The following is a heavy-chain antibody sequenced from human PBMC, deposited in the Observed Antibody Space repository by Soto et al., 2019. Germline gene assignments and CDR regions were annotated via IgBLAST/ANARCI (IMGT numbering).Heavy chain of an antibody. J-gene: IGHJ6*02. Sequence: GGSLRLSCAASGVTFTSYAMTWVRQVPGEGLQWVSSISKSGDSTYYADSVKGRFTISRDNSKNTLYLQMNSLRAEDTAVYYCARSRDGYSFYFYYGMDGWGQGTTVTVS. D-gene: IGHD4-4*01. V-gene: IGHV3-23*01. CDR3: ARSRDGYSFYFYYGMDG. CDR2: ISKSGDST. CDR1: GVTFTSYA.